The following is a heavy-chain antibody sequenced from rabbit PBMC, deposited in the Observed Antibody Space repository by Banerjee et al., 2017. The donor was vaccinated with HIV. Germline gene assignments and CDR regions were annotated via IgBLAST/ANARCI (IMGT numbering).Heavy chain of an antibody. CDR3: ARGAGYSSYDGWDL. Sequence: QEQLEESGGGLVKPGGTLTLTCKASGIDFSGYYYMCWVRQAPGKGLEWIGCIDIGTGSTWYASWAKGRFTISKTSSTTVTLQMTSLTAADTATYFCARGAGYSSYDGWDLWGQGTLVTVS. V-gene: IGHV1S45*01. J-gene: IGHJ3*01. D-gene: IGHD7-1*01. CDR1: GIDFSGYYY. CDR2: IDIGTGST.